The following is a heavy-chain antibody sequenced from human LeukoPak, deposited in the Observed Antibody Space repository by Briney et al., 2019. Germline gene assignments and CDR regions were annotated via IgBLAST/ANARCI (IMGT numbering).Heavy chain of an antibody. D-gene: IGHD3-3*01. J-gene: IGHJ3*02. Sequence: ASVKVSCKASGYTFTGYYMHWVRQAPGQGLEGMGWINPNSGGTNYAQKFQGRVTMTRDTSISTAYMELSRLRSDDTAVYYCARSNYDFWSGYSDHAFDIWGQGTMVTVSS. CDR3: ARSNYDFWSGYSDHAFDI. V-gene: IGHV1-2*02. CDR1: GYTFTGYY. CDR2: INPNSGGT.